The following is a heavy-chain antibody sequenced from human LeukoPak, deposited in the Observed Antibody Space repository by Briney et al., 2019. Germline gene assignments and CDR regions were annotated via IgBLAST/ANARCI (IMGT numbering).Heavy chain of an antibody. V-gene: IGHV3-33*01. CDR1: GFTFSHYG. CDR2: IWNDGSNK. CDR3: ARAGVYGSGSYAADY. D-gene: IGHD3-10*01. J-gene: IGHJ4*02. Sequence: GGPLRLSCAASGFTFSHYGIHWVRQAPGRGLEWVGVIWNDGSNKKYADSVKGRFTISRDDSKNTLYLQMSSLRTEDTALYYCARAGVYGSGSYAADYWGQGTLVTVSS.